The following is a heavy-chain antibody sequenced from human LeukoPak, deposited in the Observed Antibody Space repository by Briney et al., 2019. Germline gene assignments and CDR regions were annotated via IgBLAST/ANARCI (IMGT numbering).Heavy chain of an antibody. Sequence: GASVKVSCKASGYTFTNYGINWVRQAPGQGLEWMGWISAYNGNTNYAQKLQGRVTMTEDTSTDTAYMELSSLRSEDTAVYYCATDIMVYALTWFDPWGQGTLVTVSS. CDR1: GYTFTNYG. CDR3: ATDIMVYALTWFDP. V-gene: IGHV1-18*01. D-gene: IGHD2-8*01. CDR2: ISAYNGNT. J-gene: IGHJ5*02.